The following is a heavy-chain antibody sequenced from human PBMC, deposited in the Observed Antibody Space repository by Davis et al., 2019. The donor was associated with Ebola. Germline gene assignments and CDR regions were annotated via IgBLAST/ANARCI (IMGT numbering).Heavy chain of an antibody. Sequence: GGSLRLSCAASGFTFSSYSMNWVRQAPGKGLEWVANIKQDGSEKYYVDSVKGRFTISRDNAKNSLYLQMNSLRAEDTAVYYCARGEVVFDYWGQGTLVTVSS. CDR2: IKQDGSEK. CDR3: ARGEVVFDY. CDR1: GFTFSSYS. V-gene: IGHV3-7*01. D-gene: IGHD2-15*01. J-gene: IGHJ4*02.